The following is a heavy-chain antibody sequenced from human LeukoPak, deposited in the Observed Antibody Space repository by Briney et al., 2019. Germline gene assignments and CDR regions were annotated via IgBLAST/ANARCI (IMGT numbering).Heavy chain of an antibody. V-gene: IGHV1-69*06. Sequence: SVKVSCKASGGTFSSYAISWVRQAPGKGLEWMGGIIPIFGTANYAQKFQGRVTITADKSTSTAYMELSSLRSEDTAVYYFWGYIGATIGLRVIGGAFDIWGQGTMVTVSS. J-gene: IGHJ3*02. CDR3: WGYIGATIGLRVIGGAFDI. CDR2: IIPIFGTA. D-gene: IGHD5-12*01. CDR1: GGTFSSYA.